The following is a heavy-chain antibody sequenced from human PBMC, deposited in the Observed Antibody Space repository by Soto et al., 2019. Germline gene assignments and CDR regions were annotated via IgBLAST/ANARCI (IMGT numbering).Heavy chain of an antibody. CDR3: AAHGMTGTTDPDY. D-gene: IGHD1-7*01. V-gene: IGHV4-31*03. CDR2: IYYSGST. Sequence: PSETLSLTCTVSGGSISSGGYYWSWIRQHPGKGLEWIGYIYYSGSTYYNPSLKSRVTISVDTSKNQFSLKLSSVTAADTAVYYCAAHGMTGTTDPDYWGQGTLVTVSS. CDR1: GGSISSGGYY. J-gene: IGHJ4*02.